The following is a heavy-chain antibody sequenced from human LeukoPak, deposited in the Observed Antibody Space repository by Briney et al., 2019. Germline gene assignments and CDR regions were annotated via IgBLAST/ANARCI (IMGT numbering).Heavy chain of an antibody. CDR2: IYYSGST. CDR3: ARALSLVGATTDY. CDR1: GGSISSYY. V-gene: IGHV4-59*12. J-gene: IGHJ4*02. Sequence: SETLSLTCTVSGGSISSYYWRWIRQPPGKGLGWIGYIYYSGSTNYNPSLKSRVTISVDTSKNQFSLTLSSVTAADTAVYYCARALSLVGATTDYWGQGTLVTVSS. D-gene: IGHD1-26*01.